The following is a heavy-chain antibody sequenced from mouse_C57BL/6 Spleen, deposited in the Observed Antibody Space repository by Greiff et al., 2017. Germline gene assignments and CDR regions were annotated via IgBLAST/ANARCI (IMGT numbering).Heavy chain of an antibody. J-gene: IGHJ4*01. V-gene: IGHV1-69*01. CDR3: ARRSGTGAMDY. D-gene: IGHD4-1*01. CDR2: IDPSDSYT. CDR1: GYTFTSYW. Sequence: QVQLQQPGAELVMPGASVKLSCKASGYTFTSYWMHWVKQRPGQGLEWIGEIDPSDSYTNYNQKFKGKSTLTVDKSSSTAYMQLSSLTSEDSAVYYCARRSGTGAMDYWGQGNSVTVSS.